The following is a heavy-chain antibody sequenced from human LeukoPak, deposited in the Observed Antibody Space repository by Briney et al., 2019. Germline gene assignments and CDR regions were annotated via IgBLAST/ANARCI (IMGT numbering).Heavy chain of an antibody. CDR2: IIPIFGTA. CDR3: PVGNWFDP. D-gene: IGHD4-23*01. CDR1: GGSFSSYA. V-gene: IGHV1-69*05. Sequence: ASVKVSCKTSGGSFSSYAISLVRQAPGQGLEWMGGIIPIFGTANYAQKFQGRVTITTDESTSTAYMELSSLRSEDTAVYYCPVGNWFDPWGQGTLVTVSS. J-gene: IGHJ5*02.